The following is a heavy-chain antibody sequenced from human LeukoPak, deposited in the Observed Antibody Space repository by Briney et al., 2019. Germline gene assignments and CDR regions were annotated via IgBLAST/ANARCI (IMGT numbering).Heavy chain of an antibody. CDR1: GFTFSSYA. CDR2: ISGRGGST. D-gene: IGHD6-13*01. J-gene: IGHJ6*02. Sequence: GGSLRLSCAASGFTFSSYAMSWVRQAPGKGLEWVSAISGRGGSTYYADSVKGRFTISRDNSKNTLYLQMNSLRAEDTAVYYCVVLAAAGTRLNYGMDVWGQGTTVTVSS. V-gene: IGHV3-23*01. CDR3: VVLAAAGTRLNYGMDV.